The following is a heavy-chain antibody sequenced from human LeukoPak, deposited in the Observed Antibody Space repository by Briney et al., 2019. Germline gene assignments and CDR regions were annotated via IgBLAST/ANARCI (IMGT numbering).Heavy chain of an antibody. CDR2: INPDGKTT. V-gene: IGHV3-74*01. Sequence: PGGSLRLSCAASGFTFSSHWMNWVRQAPGKGLVWVSRINPDGKTTYYADSVKGRFTVSRDNAKNTLYLQMNSLRAEDTAVYHCAKEGSSSWYYVDSWGLGTLVTVSS. CDR1: GFTFSSHW. D-gene: IGHD6-13*01. J-gene: IGHJ4*02. CDR3: AKEGSSSWYYVDS.